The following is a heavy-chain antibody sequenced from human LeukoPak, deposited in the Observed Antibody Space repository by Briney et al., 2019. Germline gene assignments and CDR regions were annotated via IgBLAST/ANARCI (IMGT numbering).Heavy chain of an antibody. D-gene: IGHD2-21*01. V-gene: IGHV3-74*01. CDR1: GFTFSNYR. Sequence: QSEGPLRFCYEASGFTFSNYRMHWRHQAPGKLLMWVFKISTDGGKTFYADSVKGRFSFSRDNAKNTLFLQMDSLRPDDTADYYCVRSLRSADCWGQGSLVTVSS. CDR3: VRSLRSADC. J-gene: IGHJ1*01. CDR2: ISTDGGKT.